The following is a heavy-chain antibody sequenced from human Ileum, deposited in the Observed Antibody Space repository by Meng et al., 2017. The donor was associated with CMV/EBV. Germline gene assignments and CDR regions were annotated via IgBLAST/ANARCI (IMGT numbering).Heavy chain of an antibody. V-gene: IGHV4-30-4*08. CDR3: ARRHYDNYAIDY. CDR1: SASISSADYY. CDR2: IYYSGRT. D-gene: IGHD4-11*01. Sequence: QLQKSGPGLVKPSQTLSLTCTVSSASISSADYYWPWIRQPPGKGLELIGYIYYSGRTCYNPSLTSLNSRIAISLDTSKNQFSLNLTSVTAADTAMYYCARRHYDNYAIDYWGQGTLVTVSS. J-gene: IGHJ4*02.